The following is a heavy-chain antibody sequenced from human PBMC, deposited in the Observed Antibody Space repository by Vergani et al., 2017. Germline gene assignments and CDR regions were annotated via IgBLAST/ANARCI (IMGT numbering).Heavy chain of an antibody. D-gene: IGHD4-23*01. V-gene: IGHV3-9*01. Sequence: DVHLAESGGGFFQPGGSLRLSCSASGFSFNSYWMHWVRQAPGKGLEWVSGISWNSGSIGYADSVKGRFTISRDNAKNSLYLQMNSLRAEDTALYYCAKDLHVNEGVLEFGGSCFDYWGQGTLVTVSS. CDR3: AKDLHVNEGVLEFGGSCFDY. J-gene: IGHJ4*02. CDR1: GFSFNSYW. CDR2: ISWNSGSI.